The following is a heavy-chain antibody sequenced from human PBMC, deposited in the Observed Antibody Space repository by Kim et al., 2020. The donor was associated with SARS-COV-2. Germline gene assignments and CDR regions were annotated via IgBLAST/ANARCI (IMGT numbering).Heavy chain of an antibody. V-gene: IGHV4-34*01. J-gene: IGHJ4*02. Sequence: RVTISVDTSKNQFSLKLSSVTAADTAVYYCARAVATTYLYYRGWSYYFDYWGQGTLVTVSS. CDR3: ARAVATTYLYYRGWSYYFDY. D-gene: IGHD5-12*01.